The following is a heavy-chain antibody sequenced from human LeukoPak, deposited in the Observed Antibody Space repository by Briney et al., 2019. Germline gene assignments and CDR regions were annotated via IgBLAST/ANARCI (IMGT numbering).Heavy chain of an antibody. J-gene: IGHJ4*02. CDR3: ARLARFLEAGWGPDS. D-gene: IGHD7-27*01. CDR2: IYPDDSDT. V-gene: IGHV5-51*01. CDR1: GYSFTTYW. Sequence: GESLKISCTASGYSFTTYWIGWVRQMPGKGLEWMGVIYPDDSDTRYSPSFQGQVTFSADKSITAAYLQWSSLKASDTAIYYCARLARFLEAGWGPDSWGQGTLITVAS.